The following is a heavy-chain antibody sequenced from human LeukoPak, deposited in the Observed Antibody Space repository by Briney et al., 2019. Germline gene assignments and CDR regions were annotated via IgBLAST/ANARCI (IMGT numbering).Heavy chain of an antibody. J-gene: IGHJ4*02. V-gene: IGHV1-3*01. D-gene: IGHD6-13*01. Sequence: KFQGRVTITRDTSASTAYMELSSLRSEDTAVYYCARDYSLDYWGQGTLVTVSS. CDR3: ARDYSLDY.